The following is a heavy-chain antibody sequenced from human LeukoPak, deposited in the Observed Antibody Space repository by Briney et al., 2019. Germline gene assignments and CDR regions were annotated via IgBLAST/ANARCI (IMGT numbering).Heavy chain of an antibody. CDR1: GGSFSGYY. Sequence: SETLSLTCAVYGGSFSGYYWSWIRQPPGKGLEWIGEINHSGSTNYNPSLKSRVTISVDTSKNQFSLKLSSVTAADTAVYYCARHLYGSGSYLGPHFDYWGQGTLVTVSS. CDR3: ARHLYGSGSYLGPHFDY. V-gene: IGHV4-34*01. D-gene: IGHD3-10*01. J-gene: IGHJ4*02. CDR2: INHSGST.